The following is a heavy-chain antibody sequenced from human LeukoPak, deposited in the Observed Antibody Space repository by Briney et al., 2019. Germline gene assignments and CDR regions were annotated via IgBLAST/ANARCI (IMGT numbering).Heavy chain of an antibody. CDR3: ARGSPLGLNWFDP. CDR2: INHSGGT. J-gene: IGHJ5*02. CDR1: GGSFSGYY. V-gene: IGHV4-34*01. Sequence: SETLSLTCAVYGGSFSGYYWSWIRQPPGKGLEWIGEINHSGGTNYNPSLKSRVTISVDTSKNQFSLKLSSVTAADTAVYYCARGSPLGLNWFDPWGQGTLVTVSS. D-gene: IGHD3-16*01.